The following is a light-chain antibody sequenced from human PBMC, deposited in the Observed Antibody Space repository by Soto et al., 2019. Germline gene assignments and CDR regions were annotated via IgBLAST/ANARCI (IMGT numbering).Light chain of an antibody. Sequence: IQLTQSPSSLSASVGDRVTITCRASQGLSSYLAWYQQKPGKAPKLLIYAASTLQTGVPSRFSGSESETDFTLTISSLQPEDFATYYCQQVNNYPLTFGGGTKVDIK. CDR3: QQVNNYPLT. J-gene: IGKJ4*01. V-gene: IGKV1-9*01. CDR1: QGLSSY. CDR2: AAS.